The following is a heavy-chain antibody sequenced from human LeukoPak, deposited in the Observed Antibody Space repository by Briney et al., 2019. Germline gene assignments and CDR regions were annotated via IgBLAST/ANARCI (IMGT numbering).Heavy chain of an antibody. J-gene: IGHJ4*02. Sequence: GESPRIPFKGSGYRFTSYWIRWVRQLPGKGLEGMGRIDPSDSYTNYSPSFQGHVTISADKSISTAYLQWSSLKASDTAMYYCARGGGDTAMGRDYWGQGTLVTVSS. CDR1: GYRFTSYW. CDR2: IDPSDSYT. V-gene: IGHV5-10-1*01. CDR3: ARGGGDTAMGRDY. D-gene: IGHD5-18*01.